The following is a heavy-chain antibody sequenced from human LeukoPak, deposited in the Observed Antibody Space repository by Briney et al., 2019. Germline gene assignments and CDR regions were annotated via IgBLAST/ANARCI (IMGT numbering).Heavy chain of an antibody. D-gene: IGHD3-3*01. CDR1: GFTVSSNY. V-gene: IGHV3-30*18. J-gene: IGHJ4*02. CDR3: AKEGSIFGVVIRPYYFDY. CDR2: ISYDGSNK. Sequence: GGSLRLSCAASGFTVSSNYMSWVRQAPGKGLEWVAVISYDGSNKYYADSVKGRFTISRDNSKNTLYLQMNSLRAEDTAVYYCAKEGSIFGVVIRPYYFDYWGQGTLVTVSS.